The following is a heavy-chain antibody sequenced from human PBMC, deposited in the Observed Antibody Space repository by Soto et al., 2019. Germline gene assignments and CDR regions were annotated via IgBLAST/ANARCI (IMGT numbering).Heavy chain of an antibody. CDR1: GYTFSDYY. V-gene: IGHV3-11*01. CDR2: IDTSGTKI. D-gene: IGHD3-3*01. Sequence: QVQLVESGGDLVKPGGSLRLSCAASGYTFSDYYMSWIRQAPGKGLEWISYIDTSGTKIYYADSVKGRFTITRDNAKNWLYLEINSLRDEDTAVYSCASHYDMWSGYLSPVDYWGQGTLVTVSS. CDR3: ASHYDMWSGYLSPVDY. J-gene: IGHJ4*02.